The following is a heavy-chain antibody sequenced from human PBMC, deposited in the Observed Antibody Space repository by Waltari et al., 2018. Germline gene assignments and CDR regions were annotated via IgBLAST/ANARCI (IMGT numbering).Heavy chain of an antibody. V-gene: IGHV3-30-3*01. J-gene: IGHJ5*02. Sequence: VQPVESGGGVVQPGRSLSVSCAPPGPHMHWVRQAPGKGLEWVAAISHDGNSKYYADSVKGRFTVSRDNSRNTVYLQMDSLTVEDTAVYHCAKEIGSSGRAGWFDPWGQGTLVTVSS. CDR3: AKEIGSSGRAGWFDP. CDR2: ISHDGNSK. CDR1: GPH. D-gene: IGHD6-19*01.